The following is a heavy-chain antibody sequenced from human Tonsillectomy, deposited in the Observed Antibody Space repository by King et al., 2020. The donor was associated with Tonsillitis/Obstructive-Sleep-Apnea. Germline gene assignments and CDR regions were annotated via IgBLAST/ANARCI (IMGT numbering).Heavy chain of an antibody. CDR3: ARIPSYGSGNYYFDF. V-gene: IGHV5-51*01. CDR1: GYSFTTYW. D-gene: IGHD3-10*01. Sequence: QLVQSGAEVKKPGESLKISCKGSGYSFTTYWIGWVRQMPGKGLAWMGIIYPGDSDIRYSPSFQVQVTFSADKSISTAYLQWTSLKASDTAMFYCARIPSYGSGNYYFDFWGQGTLVTVTS. J-gene: IGHJ4*02. CDR2: IYPGDSDI.